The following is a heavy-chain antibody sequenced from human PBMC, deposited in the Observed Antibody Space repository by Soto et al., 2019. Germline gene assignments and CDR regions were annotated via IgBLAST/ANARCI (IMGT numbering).Heavy chain of an antibody. Sequence: SETLSLTCTVSGGSISSYYWSWIRQPPGKRLEWIGYIYYSGSTNYNPALKSRVTISVDTSMNQFFLKLSSVTAADTAVYYCARSGYDYVWGSYRYTHFDYWGQGTLVTVSS. CDR2: IYYSGST. CDR3: ARSGYDYVWGSYRYTHFDY. D-gene: IGHD3-16*02. J-gene: IGHJ4*02. CDR1: GGSISSYY. V-gene: IGHV4-59*01.